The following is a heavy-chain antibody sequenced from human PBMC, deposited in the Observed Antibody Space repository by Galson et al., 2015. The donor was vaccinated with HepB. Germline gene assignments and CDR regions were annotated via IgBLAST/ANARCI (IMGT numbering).Heavy chain of an antibody. CDR3: TREGCSSTSCYEFDI. V-gene: IGHV3-74*01. CDR1: GFSFISYW. Sequence: SLRLSCAASGFSFISYWMSWVRQAPGRGLEWVSHVNGYGSSTNHAGSVKGRFTISRDNAKNTLYLQMNSLRADDTAVYYCTREGCSSTSCYEFDIWGQGTIVTVSS. CDR2: VNGYGSST. D-gene: IGHD2-2*01. J-gene: IGHJ3*02.